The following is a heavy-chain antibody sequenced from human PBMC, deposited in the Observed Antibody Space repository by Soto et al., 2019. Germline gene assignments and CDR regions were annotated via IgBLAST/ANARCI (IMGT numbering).Heavy chain of an antibody. J-gene: IGHJ6*02. D-gene: IGHD2-2*01. Sequence: ASVKVSCKASGYTFTSYGISWVRQAPGQGLEWMGWIIAYSGNTNYAQKLQGRVTMTRDTSTSTAYMELRSLRSDDTAVYYCAGSRXXIXTSCHPSSFGYYYYGMDVWGQGTTVTVSS. V-gene: IGHV1-18*01. CDR2: IIAYSGNT. CDR1: GYTFTSYG. CDR3: AGSRXXIXTSCHPSSFGYYYYGMDV.